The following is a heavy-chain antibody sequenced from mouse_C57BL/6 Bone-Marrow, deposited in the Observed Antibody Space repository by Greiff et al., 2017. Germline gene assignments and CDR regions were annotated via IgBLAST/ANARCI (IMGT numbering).Heavy chain of an antibody. Sequence: EVQRVESGEGLVKPGGSLKLSCAASGFTFSSYAMPWVRQTPEKRLEWVAYISSGGDYFYYAATVKGRFTISRDNARNTLYLQMSRLKSEDTAMYYCRGAQATNAMDYWGQGTSVTVSS. V-gene: IGHV5-9-1*02. J-gene: IGHJ4*01. CDR3: RGAQATNAMDY. CDR1: GFTFSSYA. D-gene: IGHD3-2*02. CDR2: ISSGGDYF.